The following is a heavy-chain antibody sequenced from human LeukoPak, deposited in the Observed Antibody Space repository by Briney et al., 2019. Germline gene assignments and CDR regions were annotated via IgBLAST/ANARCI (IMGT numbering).Heavy chain of an antibody. V-gene: IGHV4-61*02. CDR1: GGSISSATYY. CDR2: VYTTGIT. Sequence: TLSLTCTVSGGSISSATYYWNWIRQPAGKGLEWIGRVYTTGITNYNPSLTSRVTISIDTSKNQFSLNLTSVTAADTAVYYCARVKYSVSGTYTARVMDYWGQGTLVTVSS. J-gene: IGHJ4*02. D-gene: IGHD3-10*01. CDR3: ARVKYSVSGTYTARVMDY.